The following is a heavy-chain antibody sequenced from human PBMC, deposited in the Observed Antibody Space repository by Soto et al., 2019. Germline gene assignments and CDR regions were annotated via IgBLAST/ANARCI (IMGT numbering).Heavy chain of an antibody. CDR3: ATGAAGRKPYYCGMDV. V-gene: IGHV1-69*02. J-gene: IGHJ6*02. CDR2: IIPILGIA. D-gene: IGHD6-13*01. CDR1: GGTFSSYT. Sequence: QVQLVQSGAEVKKPGSSVKVSCKASGGTFSSYTISWVRQAPGQGLEWMGRIIPILGIANYAQKFQGRVTITADKXTXIAYMELSSLRSEDTAVYYCATGAAGRKPYYCGMDVWGQRTTVTVSS.